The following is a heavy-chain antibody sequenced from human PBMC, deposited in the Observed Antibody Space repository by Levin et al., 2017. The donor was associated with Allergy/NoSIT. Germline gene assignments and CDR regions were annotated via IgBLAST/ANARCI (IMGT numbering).Heavy chain of an antibody. J-gene: IGHJ4*02. V-gene: IGHV4-39*07. CDR1: SGSISRSSHY. D-gene: IGHD3-3*01. CDR3: ASLTSPSNYWGFWSSAQFYFDY. Sequence: SQTLSLTCTVSSGSISRSSHYWGWIRQPPGKGLEWIGSIFYSGSTYYNPSLRSRVTMSVDTSKNQFSLKLTSVTAADTAVYYCASLTSPSNYWGFWSSAQFYFDYWGQGALVTVSS. CDR2: IFYSGST.